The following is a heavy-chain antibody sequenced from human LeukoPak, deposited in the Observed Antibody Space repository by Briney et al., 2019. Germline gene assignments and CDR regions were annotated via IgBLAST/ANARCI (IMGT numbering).Heavy chain of an antibody. J-gene: IGHJ4*02. CDR2: IWYDGSNK. Sequence: GGSLRLSCAASGFTFSNYRMHWVRQAPGKGLEWVAVIWYDGSNKYYADSVKGRFTISRDNSKNTLFLQMNSLRAEDTAVYYGARDGGSTSLVFDYWGQGTLVTVSS. D-gene: IGHD2-2*01. V-gene: IGHV3-33*01. CDR3: ARDGGSTSLVFDY. CDR1: GFTFSNYR.